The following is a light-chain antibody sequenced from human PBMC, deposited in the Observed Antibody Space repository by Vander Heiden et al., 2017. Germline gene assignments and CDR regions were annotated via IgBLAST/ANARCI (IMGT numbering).Light chain of an antibody. V-gene: IGKV3-15*01. J-gene: IGKJ1*01. CDR1: QCFSSN. CDR3: QQYNNWPRT. Sequence: EIVMTHSPATLSVSPGGRATLSCTASQCFSSNLAWYQQKPGQAPRFLIYGASTRAAGIPARFSGSGSGTEFTLTIGSLQSEDVAVYYCQQYNNWPRTFGQGTKVEIK. CDR2: GAS.